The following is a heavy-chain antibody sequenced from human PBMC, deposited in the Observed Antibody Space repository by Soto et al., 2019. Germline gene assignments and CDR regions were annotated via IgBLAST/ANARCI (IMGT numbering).Heavy chain of an antibody. CDR2: IRSKAYGGTT. J-gene: IGHJ4*02. V-gene: IGHV3-49*03. Sequence: GGSLRLSCTASGFTFGDYAMSWFRQAPGKELEWVGFIRSKAYGGTTEYAASVKGRFTISRDDSKSIAYLQMNSLKTEDTAVYYCTRVIGTGTTPRDFDYWGQGTLLTVSS. CDR3: TRVIGTGTTPRDFDY. CDR1: GFTFGDYA. D-gene: IGHD1-7*01.